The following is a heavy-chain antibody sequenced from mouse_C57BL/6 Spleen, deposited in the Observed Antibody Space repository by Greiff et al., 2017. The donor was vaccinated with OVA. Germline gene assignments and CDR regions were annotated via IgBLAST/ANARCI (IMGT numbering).Heavy chain of an antibody. D-gene: IGHD2-4*01. CDR1: GFTFSSYG. J-gene: IGHJ1*03. CDR2: ISSGGSYT. V-gene: IGHV5-6*02. CDR3: ARHGDYGYNWYFDV. Sequence: EVKLVESGGDLVKPGGSLKLSCAASGFTFSSYGMSWVRQTPDKRLEWVATISSGGSYTYYPDSVKGRFTISRDNAKNTLYLQMSSLKSEDTAMYYCARHGDYGYNWYFDVWGTGTTVTVSS.